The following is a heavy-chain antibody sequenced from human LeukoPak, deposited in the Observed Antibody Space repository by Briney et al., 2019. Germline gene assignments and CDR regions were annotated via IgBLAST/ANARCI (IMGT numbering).Heavy chain of an antibody. V-gene: IGHV5-51*01. CDR1: GFNFANYR. CDR3: ATHTYGDYSFAF. CDR2: IYPDDSDT. J-gene: IGHJ4*02. D-gene: IGHD4-17*01. Sequence: GESLKISCKASGFNFANYRIAWVRQMPGKGLEWMGIIYPDDSDTRYSPSFEGQVTTSADKSISTAYLQWSSLTASDTAKYYCATHTYGDYSFAFWGQATLVIVSS.